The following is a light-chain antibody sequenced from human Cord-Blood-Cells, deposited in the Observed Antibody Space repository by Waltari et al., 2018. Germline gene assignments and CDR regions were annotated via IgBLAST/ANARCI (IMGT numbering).Light chain of an antibody. V-gene: IGLV2-14*01. Sequence: QSALTQPASVSGSPGQSITLSCTGTSSDVGGYNYVSWYQQHPGKAPKLMIYVVSNLPACVSKLFTGSKSGNTASLTISGLQAEDEADYYCSSYTSSSTYVFGTGTKVTVL. CDR1: SSDVGGYNY. CDR3: SSYTSSSTYV. J-gene: IGLJ1*01. CDR2: VVS.